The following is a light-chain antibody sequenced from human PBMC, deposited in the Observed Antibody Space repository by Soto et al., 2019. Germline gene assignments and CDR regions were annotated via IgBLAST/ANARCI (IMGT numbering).Light chain of an antibody. J-gene: IGKJ1*01. CDR3: QHYNSYSEA. CDR2: DAS. Sequence: DIQMTQSPSSLSASAGDRVTITCRASQTISNYLNWYQHNPGKAPKLLISDASSLQSGVPSRFSGGGSGTDFTLTISSLQPDDFATYYCQHYNSYSEAFGQGTKV. V-gene: IGKV1-39*01. CDR1: QTISNY.